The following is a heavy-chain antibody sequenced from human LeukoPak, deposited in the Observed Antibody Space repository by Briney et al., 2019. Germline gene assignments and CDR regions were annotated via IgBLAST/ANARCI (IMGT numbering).Heavy chain of an antibody. V-gene: IGHV3-30*18. CDR1: GFTFSSYG. CDR3: AKFGADDILTGYRS. D-gene: IGHD3-9*01. Sequence: GGSLRLSCAASGFTFSSYGMHWVRQAPGKGLEWVAVISYDGSNKYYADSVKGRFTISRDNSKNTLYLQMNSLRAEDTAVYYCAKFGADDILTGYRSWGQGTLVTVSS. J-gene: IGHJ5*02. CDR2: ISYDGSNK.